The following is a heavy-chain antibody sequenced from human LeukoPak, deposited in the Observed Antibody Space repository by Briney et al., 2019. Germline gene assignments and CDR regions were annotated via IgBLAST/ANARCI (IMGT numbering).Heavy chain of an antibody. Sequence: ASVKVSCKASGGTFSSYAISWVRQAPGQGLEWMGRIIPILGIANYAQKFQGRVTITADKSTSTAYMELSSLRSEDTAVYYCARADSYGDWKPPLGYWGQGTLVTVSS. CDR1: GGTFSSYA. D-gene: IGHD4-17*01. CDR2: IIPILGIA. J-gene: IGHJ4*02. CDR3: ARADSYGDWKPPLGY. V-gene: IGHV1-69*04.